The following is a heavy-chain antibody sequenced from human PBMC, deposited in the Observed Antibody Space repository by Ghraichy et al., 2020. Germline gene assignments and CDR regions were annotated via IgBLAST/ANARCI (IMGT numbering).Heavy chain of an antibody. CDR2: INAGNGNT. V-gene: IGHV1-3*01. CDR1: GYTFTSYA. J-gene: IGHJ5*02. CDR3: ARDLGGASWFDP. D-gene: IGHD3-16*01. Sequence: ASVKVSCKASGYTFTSYAMHWVRQAPGQRLEWMGWINAGNGNTKYSQKFQGRVTITRDTSASTAYMELSSLRSEDTAVYYCARDLGGASWFDPWGQGTLVTVSS.